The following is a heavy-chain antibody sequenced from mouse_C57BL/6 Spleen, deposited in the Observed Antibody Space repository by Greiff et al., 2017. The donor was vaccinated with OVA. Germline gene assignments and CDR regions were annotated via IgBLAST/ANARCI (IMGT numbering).Heavy chain of an antibody. J-gene: IGHJ1*03. Sequence: VQLKESGGGLVQPKGSLKLSCAASGFTFNTYAMHWVRQAPGKGLEWVARMRSKSSNYATYYADSVKDRFTISRDDSQSMLYLQMNNLKTEDTAMYYCVRDYGSSYWYFDVWGTGTTVTVSS. V-gene: IGHV10-3*01. CDR1: GFTFNTYA. CDR2: MRSKSSNYAT. CDR3: VRDYGSSYWYFDV. D-gene: IGHD1-1*01.